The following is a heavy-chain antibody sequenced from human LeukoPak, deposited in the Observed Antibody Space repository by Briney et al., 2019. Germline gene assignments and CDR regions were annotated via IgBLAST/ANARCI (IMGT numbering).Heavy chain of an antibody. V-gene: IGHV3-7*03. CDR1: GFTFSGFW. CDR3: ARSSYSSSSSV. CDR2: VNSDGSEG. D-gene: IGHD6-6*01. Sequence: GGSLRLSCAVSGFTFSGFWVSWSRQAPGKGLEWVASVNSDGSEGYYADVVKGRFTISRDNAKNSLYLQINSLRAEDTAVYYCARSSYSSSSSVWGQGTMVTVSS. J-gene: IGHJ3*01.